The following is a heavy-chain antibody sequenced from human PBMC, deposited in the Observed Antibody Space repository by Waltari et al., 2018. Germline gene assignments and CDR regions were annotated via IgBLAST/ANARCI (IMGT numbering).Heavy chain of an antibody. CDR2: IYYSGST. Sequence: QVQLQESGPGLVKPSETLSLTCTVSGGSISSYYWSWIRQPPGKGLEWIGYIYYSGSTNYNPSLKGRVTIAVDTSKNQFSLKLSSVTAADTAVYYCAREGFYDSSGYYDYWGQGTLVTVSS. CDR3: AREGFYDSSGYYDY. D-gene: IGHD3-22*01. CDR1: GGSISSYY. J-gene: IGHJ4*02. V-gene: IGHV4-59*01.